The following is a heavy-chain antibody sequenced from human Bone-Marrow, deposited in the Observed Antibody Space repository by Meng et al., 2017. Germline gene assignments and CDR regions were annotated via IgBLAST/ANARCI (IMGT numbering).Heavy chain of an antibody. V-gene: IGHV4-38-2*01. J-gene: IGHJ4*02. CDR2: IYHSGST. CDR3: ARGPHYMSYSSGWYYFDY. Sequence: SETLSPTCAVPGYSISSGYYWGWIRQPPGKGREWIGSIYHSGSTYYNPSLKSRVTISVDTSKNQFSLKLSSVTAADTAVYYCARGPHYMSYSSGWYYFDYWGRGTLVT. D-gene: IGHD6-19*01. CDR1: GYSISSGYY.